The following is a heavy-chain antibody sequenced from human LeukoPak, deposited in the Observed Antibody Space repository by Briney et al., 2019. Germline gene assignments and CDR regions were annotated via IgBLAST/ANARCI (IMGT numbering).Heavy chain of an antibody. Sequence: PGGSLRLSCAASGFTFSTYWMHWVRQAPGKRLVWVSHIQSDGSSTTYADSVKGRFTISRDNAKNTLYLQMNSLRAEDTAVYYCARDRGYTQDYWGQGTLVTVSS. D-gene: IGHD5-12*01. J-gene: IGHJ4*02. CDR2: IQSDGSST. V-gene: IGHV3-74*01. CDR3: ARDRGYTQDY. CDR1: GFTFSTYW.